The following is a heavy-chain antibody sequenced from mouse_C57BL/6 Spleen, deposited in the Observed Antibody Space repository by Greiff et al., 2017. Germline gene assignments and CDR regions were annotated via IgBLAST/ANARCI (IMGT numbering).Heavy chain of an antibody. D-gene: IGHD2-5*01. V-gene: IGHV1-64*01. Sequence: VQLQQPGAELVKPGASVKLSCKASGYTFTSYWMHWVKQRPGQGLEWIGMIHPNSGSTNYNEKFKSKATLTVDKSSSPAYLQLSSLTSEDSAVYYCARSNYSNFLWFAYWGQGTLVTVSA. CDR3: ARSNYSNFLWFAY. CDR2: IHPNSGST. CDR1: GYTFTSYW. J-gene: IGHJ3*01.